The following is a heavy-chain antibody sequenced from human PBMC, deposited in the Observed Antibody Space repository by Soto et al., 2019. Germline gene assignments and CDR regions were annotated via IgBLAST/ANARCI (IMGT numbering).Heavy chain of an antibody. CDR3: ARDGQQLAPYAMDV. CDR1: GFTFRNHG. Sequence: GGSLRLSCAASGFTFRNHGMHWVRQAPGKGLEWVAFIWYDGSHKYYADSVKGRFTISRDNSKNTLFLEMNGLRAEDTAVYYCARDGQQLAPYAMDVWGQGTTVTVSS. D-gene: IGHD6-13*01. J-gene: IGHJ6*02. CDR2: IWYDGSHK. V-gene: IGHV3-33*01.